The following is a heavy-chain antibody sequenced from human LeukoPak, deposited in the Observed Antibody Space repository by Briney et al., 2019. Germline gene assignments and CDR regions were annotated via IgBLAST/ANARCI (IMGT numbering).Heavy chain of an antibody. CDR1: GGAISGYY. V-gene: IGHV4-39*01. CDR3: ARGSRQLWFLFDY. J-gene: IGHJ4*02. D-gene: IGHD5-18*01. CDR2: IYYSGST. Sequence: SETLSLTCTVSGGAISGYYWGWIRQPPGKGLEWIGSIYYSGSTYYNPSLKSRVTMSVDTSKNQFSLKLSSVTAADTAVYYCARGSRQLWFLFDYWGQGTLVTVSS.